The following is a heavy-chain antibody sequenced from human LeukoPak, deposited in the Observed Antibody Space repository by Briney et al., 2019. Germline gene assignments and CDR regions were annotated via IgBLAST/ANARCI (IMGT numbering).Heavy chain of an antibody. Sequence: GGSLRLSCAASGFSVSSNYMSWVRQAPGKGLEWVSVIYSGGSTYYADSVKGRFTISRDNSKNTLYLQMNSLRAEDTAVYYCTKDVSLVGGSYPYYFDYWGQGTLVTVSS. D-gene: IGHD1-26*01. V-gene: IGHV3-66*01. J-gene: IGHJ4*02. CDR3: TKDVSLVGGSYPYYFDY. CDR2: IYSGGST. CDR1: GFSVSSNY.